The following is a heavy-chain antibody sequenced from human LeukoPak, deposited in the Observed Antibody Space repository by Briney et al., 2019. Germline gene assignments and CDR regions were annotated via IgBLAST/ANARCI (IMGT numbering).Heavy chain of an antibody. V-gene: IGHV1-2*02. CDR2: INPNSGGT. J-gene: IGHJ4*02. CDR3: AREFRSGEDY. D-gene: IGHD3-16*01. CDR1: GFTFSSYA. Sequence: PGGSLRLSCAASGFTFSSYAMHWVRQAPGQGLEWMGWINPNSGGTNYAQKFQGRVTMTRDTSISTAYMELSRLRSDDTAVYYCAREFRSGEDYWGQGTLVTVSS.